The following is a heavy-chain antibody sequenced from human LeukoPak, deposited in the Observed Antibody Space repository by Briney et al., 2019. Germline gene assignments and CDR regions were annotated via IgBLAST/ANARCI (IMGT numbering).Heavy chain of an antibody. D-gene: IGHD3-22*01. CDR1: GFTFSDHY. J-gene: IGHJ4*02. CDR3: ARGERADYYDSSGFDY. CDR2: TRNKANSYTT. Sequence: GGSLRLSCAASGFTFSDHYMDWVRQAPGKGLEWVGRTRNKANSYTTEYAASVKGRFTISRDDSKNSLYLQMNSLKTEDTAVYYCARGERADYYDSSGFDYWGQGTLVTVSS. V-gene: IGHV3-72*01.